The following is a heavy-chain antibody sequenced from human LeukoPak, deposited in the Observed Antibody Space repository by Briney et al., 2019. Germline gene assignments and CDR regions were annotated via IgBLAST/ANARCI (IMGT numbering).Heavy chain of an antibody. D-gene: IGHD5-12*01. J-gene: IGHJ3*02. CDR2: IYYSGST. CDR1: GGSISSSSYY. V-gene: IGHV4-39*02. Sequence: SETLSLTCTVSGGSISSSSYYWGWIRQPPGKGLEWIGSIYYSGSTYYNPSLKSRVTISVDTSKNQFSLKLSSVTAADTGVYYCAREGRLGGYDSDSLDIWGQGTLVTVSS. CDR3: AREGRLGGYDSDSLDI.